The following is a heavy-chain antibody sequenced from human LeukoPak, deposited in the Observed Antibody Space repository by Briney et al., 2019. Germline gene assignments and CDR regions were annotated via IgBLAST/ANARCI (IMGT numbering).Heavy chain of an antibody. J-gene: IGHJ4*02. Sequence: GESLQISCQGSGYRFTSYWIGWVRQLPGKGLEWMGIIYPGDSDTRYSPSFQGQVTISADKSISTAYLQWSSLKASDTAMYYCAMPGGYSSSWFDYWGQGTLVTVSS. V-gene: IGHV5-51*01. CDR2: IYPGDSDT. D-gene: IGHD6-13*01. CDR3: AMPGGYSSSWFDY. CDR1: GYRFTSYW.